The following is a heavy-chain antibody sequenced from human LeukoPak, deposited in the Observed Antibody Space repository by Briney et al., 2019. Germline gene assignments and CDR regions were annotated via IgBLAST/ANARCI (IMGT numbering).Heavy chain of an antibody. J-gene: IGHJ4*02. CDR3: ARGTFYYDSSGYSEASEYDY. V-gene: IGHV1-46*01. D-gene: IGHD3-22*01. Sequence: ASVKVSCKASGYTFTSYYMHWVRQAPGQGLEWMGIINPSGGSTSYAQKFQGRVTMTRDMSTSTVYMELSSLRSEDTAVYYCARGTFYYDSSGYSEASEYDYWGQGTLVTVSS. CDR1: GYTFTSYY. CDR2: INPSGGST.